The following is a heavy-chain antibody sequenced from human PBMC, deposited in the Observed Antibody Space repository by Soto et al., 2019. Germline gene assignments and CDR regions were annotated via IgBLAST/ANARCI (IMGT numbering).Heavy chain of an antibody. D-gene: IGHD6-19*01. J-gene: IGHJ4*02. CDR2: IKEDGSEK. CDR1: GFTFSDYW. Sequence: EVQLVESGGGLVQPGGSLRLSCAASGFTFSDYWMSWVRQAPGKGLEWVANIKEDGSEKYYVDSVKGRFAISRDNAKNSLYLQMNSLRVEDTAVYYCARDSHSSSYDYWGQGTLVSVSS. V-gene: IGHV3-7*04. CDR3: ARDSHSSSYDY.